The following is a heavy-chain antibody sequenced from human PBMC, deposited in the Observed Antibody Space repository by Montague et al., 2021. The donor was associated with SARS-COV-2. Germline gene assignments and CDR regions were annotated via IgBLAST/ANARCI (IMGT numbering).Heavy chain of an antibody. V-gene: IGHV4-59*01. Sequence: SETLSLTCTVSGASMSGYYWCWVRPAPGTGLEWIGYIFYSGSTSYNPSLNSRVTISIDTSKKQFSLKLTSVTAADTAVYFCAREGGTKSSHWWGAFDSWGHGTLVTVSS. J-gene: IGHJ5*01. D-gene: IGHD2-15*01. CDR3: AREGGTKSSHWWGAFDS. CDR2: IFYSGST. CDR1: GASMSGYY.